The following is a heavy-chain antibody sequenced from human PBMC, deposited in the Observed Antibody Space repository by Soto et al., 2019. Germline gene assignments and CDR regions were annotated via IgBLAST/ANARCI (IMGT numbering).Heavy chain of an antibody. V-gene: IGHV1-46*01. J-gene: IGHJ4*02. CDR2: INPTTGST. Sequence: QVQLVQSGAEVKKPGASVKVSCKTSGYNFSGYYIHWVRQARGQGLEWMGIINPTTGSTNFALKFQGRLTLTRDTSTSTVYLDLTTLRSEDTAVYYCARVGSETYYYPHWGQGTLVTVSS. CDR1: GYNFSGYY. CDR3: ARVGSETYYYPH. D-gene: IGHD1-26*01.